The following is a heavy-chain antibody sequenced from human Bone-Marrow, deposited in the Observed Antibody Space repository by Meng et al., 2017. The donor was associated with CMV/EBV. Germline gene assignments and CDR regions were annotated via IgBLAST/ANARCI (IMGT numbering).Heavy chain of an antibody. CDR2: ISSSSSYI. CDR1: GFTVSSNY. Sequence: GESLKISCAASGFTVSSNYMSWVRQAPGKGLEWVSSISSSSSYIYYADSVKGRFTISRDNAKNSLYLQMNSLRAEDTAVYYCASLGYCSSTSCYTDWGQGTLVTVSS. D-gene: IGHD2-2*02. CDR3: ASLGYCSSTSCYTD. J-gene: IGHJ4*02. V-gene: IGHV3-21*01.